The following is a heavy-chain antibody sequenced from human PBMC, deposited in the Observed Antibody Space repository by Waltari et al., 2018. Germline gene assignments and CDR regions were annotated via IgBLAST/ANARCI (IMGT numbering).Heavy chain of an antibody. Sequence: VQVLESGGGLVQPGGSLRLSCAASGFTFSSYFVTWVPQAPGKGWEWVSGIGERGGSTYYADSVKGRFTISRYNSRNTLYLQMNSLGAGDTGVYYCAKVNEAGILSRPYDYWGHGTLVTVSS. CDR2: IGERGGST. CDR3: AKVNEAGILSRPYDY. CDR1: GFTFSSYF. D-gene: IGHD3-3*02. V-gene: IGHV3-23*01. J-gene: IGHJ4*01.